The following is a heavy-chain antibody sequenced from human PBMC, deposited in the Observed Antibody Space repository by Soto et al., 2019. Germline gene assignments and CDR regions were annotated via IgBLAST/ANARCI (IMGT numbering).Heavy chain of an antibody. CDR3: AILPGVFLSLGPFAWVYA. CDR1: GYSLNDYW. CDR2: IYPGDSDT. J-gene: IGHJ5*02. Sequence: GQSLKSSGNGYGYSLNDYWIAWLRQMPGKELEWMGIIYPGDSDTRYSPSFQGQVTISADRSISTAYLQWSSLRASDTAMYYCAILPGVFLSLGPFAWVYAWGQGTQGT. V-gene: IGHV5-51*01. D-gene: IGHD6-13*01.